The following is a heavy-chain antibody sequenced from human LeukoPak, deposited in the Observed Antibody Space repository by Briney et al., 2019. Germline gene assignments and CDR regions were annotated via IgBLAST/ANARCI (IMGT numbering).Heavy chain of an antibody. V-gene: IGHV3-23*01. CDR2: ISGSGGST. CDR1: GFTFSSYA. D-gene: IGHD3-10*01. J-gene: IGHJ6*02. CDR3: ARGSSGDYYRYYGMDV. Sequence: GGSLRLSCAASGFTFSSYAMSWVRQAPGKGLEWVSGISGSGGSTYYADSVKGRFTISRDDSKNTLYLHMDSLRPEDTAVYYCARGSSGDYYRYYGMDVWGQGTTVTVSS.